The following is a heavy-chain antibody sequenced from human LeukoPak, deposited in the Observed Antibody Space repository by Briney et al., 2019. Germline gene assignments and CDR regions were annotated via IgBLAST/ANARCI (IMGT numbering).Heavy chain of an antibody. J-gene: IGHJ4*02. CDR2: ISGSGGST. V-gene: IGHV3-23*01. CDR1: GFTFSSYA. D-gene: IGHD3-3*01. CDR3: AKDPRWYDFWSGYTDSYYFDY. Sequence: GSLRLSCAASGFTFSSYAMSWVRQAPGKGLEWVSAISGSGGSTYYADSVKGRFTISRDNSKNTLYLQMNSLRAEDTAVYYCAKDPRWYDFWSGYTDSYYFDYWGQGTLVTVSS.